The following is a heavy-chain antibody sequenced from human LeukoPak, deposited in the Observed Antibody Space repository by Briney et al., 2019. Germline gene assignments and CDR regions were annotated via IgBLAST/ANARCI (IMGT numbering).Heavy chain of an antibody. J-gene: IGHJ5*02. Sequence: SETLSLTCTVSGGSVTRGAYSWTWVRQPVGTGLEWIGRIYTSGSTNYNPSLKSRVTISVDTSKNQFSLKLSSVTAADTAVYYCARNKGRYGSGRVHFDPWGQGTLVTVSS. CDR2: IYTSGST. CDR3: ARNKGRYGSGRVHFDP. V-gene: IGHV4-61*02. D-gene: IGHD3-10*01. CDR1: GGSVTRGAYS.